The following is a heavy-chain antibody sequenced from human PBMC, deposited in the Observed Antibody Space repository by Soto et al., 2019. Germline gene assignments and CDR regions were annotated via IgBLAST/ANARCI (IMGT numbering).Heavy chain of an antibody. Sequence: GASVKVSCKASGATFSSYAISWVRQAPGQGLEWMGGIIPIFGTANYAQKFQGRVTITADESTSTAYMELSSLRSDDTAVYYCARAPWATMVRGVIINLNRFDPWGQGTLVTV. CDR1: GATFSSYA. J-gene: IGHJ5*02. CDR3: ARAPWATMVRGVIINLNRFDP. V-gene: IGHV1-69*13. D-gene: IGHD3-10*01. CDR2: IIPIFGTA.